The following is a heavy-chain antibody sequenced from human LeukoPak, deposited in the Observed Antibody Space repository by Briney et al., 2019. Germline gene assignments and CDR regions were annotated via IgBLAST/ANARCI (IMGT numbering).Heavy chain of an antibody. V-gene: IGHV3-48*03. J-gene: IGHJ4*02. D-gene: IGHD4-17*01. CDR2: ITGSGTTI. Sequence: GGSLRLSCAASGFIFSSYEMNWVRQAPGKGLEWVAYITGSGTTIYYADSVEGRFTISRDNAKNSLYLQMNSLRAEDTAVYYCARDRSTVTTWLDYWGQGTLVTVSS. CDR1: GFIFSSYE. CDR3: ARDRSTVTTWLDY.